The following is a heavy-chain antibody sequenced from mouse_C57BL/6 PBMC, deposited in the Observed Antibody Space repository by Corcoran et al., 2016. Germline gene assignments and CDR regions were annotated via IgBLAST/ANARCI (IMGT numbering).Heavy chain of an antibody. Sequence: EVQLQQSGPELVKPGASVKISCKASGYTFTDYYMNWVKQSHGKSLEWIGDINPHNGGTSYNQKFKGKATLTVDKSSSTAYMELRSLTSADSAGEYCARGHGSYPFAYGGQGTLVTVSA. CDR2: INPHNGGT. D-gene: IGHD1-1*02. J-gene: IGHJ3*01. CDR3: ARGHGSYPFAY. CDR1: GYTFTDYY. V-gene: IGHV1-26*01.